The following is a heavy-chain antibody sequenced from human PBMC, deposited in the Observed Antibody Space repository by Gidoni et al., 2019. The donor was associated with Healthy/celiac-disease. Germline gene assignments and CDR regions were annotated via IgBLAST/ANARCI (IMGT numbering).Heavy chain of an antibody. J-gene: IGHJ5*02. D-gene: IGHD2-2*02. CDR3: ARRRGDCSSTSCYTYWFDP. CDR1: GYSFTSYW. CDR2: IYPGDSDT. V-gene: IGHV5-51*01. Sequence: EVQLVQSGAEVKKPGESLKISCKGSGYSFTSYWIGWVRQMPGKGLEWMGIIYPGDSDTSYSPSFQGQVTISADKSISTAYLQWSSLKASDTAMYYCARRRGDCSSTSCYTYWFDPWGQGTLFTVSS.